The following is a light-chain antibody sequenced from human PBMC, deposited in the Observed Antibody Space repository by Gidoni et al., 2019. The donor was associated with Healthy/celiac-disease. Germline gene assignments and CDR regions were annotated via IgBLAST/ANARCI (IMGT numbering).Light chain of an antibody. CDR3: QHSYRTPLT. CDR1: QSMSSY. Sequence: DSQMTQSPSSLSASVGDRVTITCRASQSMSSYLNWYQQKPGKAPKLLIYAASSLHSGVPSLFSGSGSGTDFTLTISSLPPEDFASYYCQHSYRTPLTFGGGTKVEIK. J-gene: IGKJ4*01. CDR2: AAS. V-gene: IGKV1-39*01.